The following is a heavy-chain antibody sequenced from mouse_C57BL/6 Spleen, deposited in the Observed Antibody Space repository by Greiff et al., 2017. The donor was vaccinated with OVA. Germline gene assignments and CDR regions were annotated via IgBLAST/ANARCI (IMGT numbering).Heavy chain of an antibody. J-gene: IGHJ1*03. V-gene: IGHV1-53*01. Sequence: VQLQQPGTELVKPGASVKLSCKASGYTFTSYWMHWVKQRPGQGLEWIGNINPSNGGTNYNEKFKSKATLTVDKSSSTAYMQLSSLTSEDSAVYYCARPPGSSHWYFDVWGTGTTVTVSS. D-gene: IGHD1-1*01. CDR3: ARPPGSSHWYFDV. CDR2: INPSNGGT. CDR1: GYTFTSYW.